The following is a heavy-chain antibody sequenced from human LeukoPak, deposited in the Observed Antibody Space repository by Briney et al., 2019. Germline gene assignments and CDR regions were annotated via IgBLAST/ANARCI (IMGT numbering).Heavy chain of an antibody. CDR1: GFTFSGSA. V-gene: IGHV3-73*01. Sequence: GGSLRLSCAASGFTFSGSAMHWVRQASGKGLEWVGRIRSKANSYATAYAASVKGRFTISRDDSKNTAYLQMNSLKTEDTAVYYCTRHSPGPSTYYYYMDVWGKGTTVTVSS. D-gene: IGHD1-1*01. CDR3: TRHSPGPSTYYYYMDV. CDR2: IRSKANSYAT. J-gene: IGHJ6*03.